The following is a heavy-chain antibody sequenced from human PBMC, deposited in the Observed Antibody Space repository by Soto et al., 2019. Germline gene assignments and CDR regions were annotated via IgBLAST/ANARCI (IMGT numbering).Heavy chain of an antibody. CDR1: GGSISSYY. Sequence: QVHLQESGPGLAKPSETLSLTCTVSGGSISSYYWSWLRQPPGKGLEWIGYVYYPGSTNYNPSLKSRVTISLDTSKNQFFLKLTSVTAADTAVYYCARVAAAGWRYFDYWGQGTPVTVSS. CDR3: ARVAAAGWRYFDY. D-gene: IGHD6-13*01. V-gene: IGHV4-59*01. CDR2: VYYPGST. J-gene: IGHJ4*02.